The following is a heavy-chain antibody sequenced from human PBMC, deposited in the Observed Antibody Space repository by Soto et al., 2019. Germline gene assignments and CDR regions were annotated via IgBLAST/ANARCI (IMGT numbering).Heavy chain of an antibody. J-gene: IGHJ4*02. D-gene: IGHD1-1*01. V-gene: IGHV3-23*01. Sequence: PGGSLRLSCVASGFTFSTDTMNWVRQAPGKGLEWVAHISTSGATTYHADSVKGRFTISRDNSKNTLYLQMTSLRAEDTAIYFCAKEQLERHFGFDYWGRGSLVTVSS. CDR1: GFTFSTDT. CDR2: ISTSGATT. CDR3: AKEQLERHFGFDY.